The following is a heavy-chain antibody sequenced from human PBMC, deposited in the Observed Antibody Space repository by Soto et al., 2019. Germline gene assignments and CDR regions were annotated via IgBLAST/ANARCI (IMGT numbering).Heavy chain of an antibody. CDR1: GYTFTGYY. CDR2: INPNSGGT. Sequence: ASVKVSCKASGYTFTGYYMHWVRQAPGQGLEWMGWINPNSGGTNYAQKFQGWVTMTRDTSISTAYMELSRLRSDDTAVYYCARDSLSTGVSAFDIWGQGTMVTVSS. J-gene: IGHJ3*02. V-gene: IGHV1-2*04. D-gene: IGHD7-27*01. CDR3: ARDSLSTGVSAFDI.